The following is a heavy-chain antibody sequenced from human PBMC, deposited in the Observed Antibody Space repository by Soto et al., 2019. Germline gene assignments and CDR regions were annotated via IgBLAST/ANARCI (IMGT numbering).Heavy chain of an antibody. V-gene: IGHV3-23*01. CDR3: AKEGTSGLYYFDY. Sequence: PGGSLRPSCGGSGFTLSNYAMNWVRQAPGKGLEWVSTISGSGGSPYYADSVKGRFTISRDNSKNTLYLQMNSLRAGDSAIYYCAKEGTSGLYYFDYWGQGTLVTVSS. CDR2: ISGSGGSP. CDR1: GFTLSNYA. J-gene: IGHJ4*02. D-gene: IGHD6-19*01.